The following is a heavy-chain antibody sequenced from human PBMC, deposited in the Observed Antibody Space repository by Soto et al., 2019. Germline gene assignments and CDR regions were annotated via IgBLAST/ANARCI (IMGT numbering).Heavy chain of an antibody. CDR3: ARDQALAPNVWGY. CDR1: GDSIGSGGHY. Sequence: QVQLQESGPGLVKPSETLSLTCSVSGDSIGSGGHYWNWIRQHPEKGLEWIGYIYYSGSTHYNPSLRSRLRISLDTSKNQFFLRLTSVTAADTARYYCARDQALAPNVWGYWGQGIQVTVSS. V-gene: IGHV4-31*03. CDR2: IYYSGST. J-gene: IGHJ4*02. D-gene: IGHD3-16*01.